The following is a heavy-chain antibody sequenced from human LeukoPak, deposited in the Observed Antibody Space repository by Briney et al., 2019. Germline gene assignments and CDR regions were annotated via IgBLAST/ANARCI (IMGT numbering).Heavy chain of an antibody. J-gene: IGHJ4*02. D-gene: IGHD3-3*01. Sequence: GASVKVSCKASGYTFTSYGISWVRQAPGQGLEWMGRISAYNGNTNYAQKLQGRVTMTTDTSASTAYMDLRSLRSDDTAVYYCARVGTIFGVVIKDFDYWGQGTLVTVSS. CDR2: ISAYNGNT. CDR3: ARVGTIFGVVIKDFDY. V-gene: IGHV1-18*01. CDR1: GYTFTSYG.